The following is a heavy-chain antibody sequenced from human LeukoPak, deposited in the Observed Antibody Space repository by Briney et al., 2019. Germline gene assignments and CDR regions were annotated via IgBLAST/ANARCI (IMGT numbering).Heavy chain of an antibody. CDR1: GITFGNNW. CDR3: ARDVPHNWFDT. Sequence: GGSLRLFCAASGITFGNNWMHWVRQGPGKGLVWISRINSDGGGAIYADSVKGRFTVSRDNAKNTLYLQMNSLRAEDTAVYYCARDVPHNWFDTWGQGTLVTVSS. V-gene: IGHV3-74*01. CDR2: INSDGGGA. J-gene: IGHJ5*02.